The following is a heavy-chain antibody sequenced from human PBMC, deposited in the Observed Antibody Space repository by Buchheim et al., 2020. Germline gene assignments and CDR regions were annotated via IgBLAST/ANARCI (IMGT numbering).Heavy chain of an antibody. V-gene: IGHV3-48*03. CDR3: ARDLVVQGVIDYYYYGMDV. CDR1: GFTFSSYE. CDR2: ISSSGSTI. Sequence: EVQLVESGGGLVQPGGSLRLSCAASGFTFSSYEMNWVRQAPGKGLEWVSYISSSGSTIYYADSVKGRFTISSDNAKNSLYLQMNSLRAEDTAVYYCARDLVVQGVIDYYYYGMDVWGQGTT. J-gene: IGHJ6*02. D-gene: IGHD3-10*01.